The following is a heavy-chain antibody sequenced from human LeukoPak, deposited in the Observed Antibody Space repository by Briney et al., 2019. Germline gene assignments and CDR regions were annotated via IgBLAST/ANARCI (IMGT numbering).Heavy chain of an antibody. CDR2: IYSSGST. V-gene: IGHV4-39*01. J-gene: IGHJ3*02. CDR3: ARHSGYYYARDAFDI. D-gene: IGHD3-22*01. CDR1: GGSISSSGYY. Sequence: SETLSLTCTVSGGSISSSGYYWGWIRQSPGKGLEWIGSIYSSGSTYYTPSLQSRLIMSVDTSKNQFSLELSSVTAADTAVYYCARHSGYYYARDAFDIWGQGTLVTVSS.